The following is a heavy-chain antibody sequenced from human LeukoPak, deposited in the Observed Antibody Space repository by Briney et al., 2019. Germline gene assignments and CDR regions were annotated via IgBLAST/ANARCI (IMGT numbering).Heavy chain of an antibody. CDR2: IRYDGNNK. D-gene: IGHD1-14*01. V-gene: IGHV3-30*02. CDR1: GFTFSSTG. Sequence: PGGSLRLSCTASGFTFSSTGMHWVRQAPGKGLEWVSYIRYDGNNKYYRDSVKGRLTVSRDNSKNTLYLQMNSLRVEDTAVYYCARTYNPDYWGQGTLVTVSP. CDR3: ARTYNPDY. J-gene: IGHJ4*02.